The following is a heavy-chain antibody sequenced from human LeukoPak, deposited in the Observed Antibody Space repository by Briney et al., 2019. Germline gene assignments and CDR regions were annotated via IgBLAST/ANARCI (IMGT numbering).Heavy chain of an antibody. CDR3: ARRRGWKQQLVYFDY. J-gene: IGHJ4*02. Sequence: SGTLSLTCTVSGGSISSYYWSWIRQPPGKGLEWIGYLFHSGTRRYNPSLKSRVTISADPTKNQIFLTLNSTTAADTAVYYCARRRGWKQQLVYFDYWGQGTLATVSS. V-gene: IGHV4-59*08. CDR1: GGSISSYY. CDR2: LFHSGTR. D-gene: IGHD6-13*01.